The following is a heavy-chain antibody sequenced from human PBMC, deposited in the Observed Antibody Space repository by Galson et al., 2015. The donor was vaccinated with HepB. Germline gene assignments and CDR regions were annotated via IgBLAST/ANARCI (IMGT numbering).Heavy chain of an antibody. V-gene: IGHV6-1*01. J-gene: IGHJ6*03. CDR2: TYYRSKWYN. D-gene: IGHD2-2*01. CDR1: GDSVSSNSAA. CDR3: ARDFGVVVVPAARTGYYYYYMDV. Sequence: CAISGDSVSSNSAAWNWIRQSPSRGLEWLGRTYYRSKWYNDYAVSVKSRITINPDTSKNQFSLQLNSVTPEDTAVYYCARDFGVVVVPAARTGYYYYYMDVWGKGTTVTVSS.